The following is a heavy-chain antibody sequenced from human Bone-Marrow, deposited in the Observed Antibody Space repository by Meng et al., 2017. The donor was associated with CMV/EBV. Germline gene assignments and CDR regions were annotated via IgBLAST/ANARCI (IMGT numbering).Heavy chain of an antibody. D-gene: IGHD1-1*01. J-gene: IGHJ6*02. CDR3: ARDLTKYYGMDV. Sequence: SVKVSCKASGGTFSSYAISWVRQAPGQGLEWMGGIIPILGIANYAQKFRGRVTITADKSTSTAYMELSSLRSEDTAVYYCARDLTKYYGMDVWGQGTTVTVSS. V-gene: IGHV1-69*10. CDR2: IIPILGIA. CDR1: GGTFSSYA.